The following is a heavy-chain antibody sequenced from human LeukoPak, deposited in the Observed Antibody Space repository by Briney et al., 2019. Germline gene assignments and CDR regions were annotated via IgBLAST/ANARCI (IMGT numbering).Heavy chain of an antibody. D-gene: IGHD3-22*01. J-gene: IGHJ4*02. CDR3: ARQAGYYYDSSGPLDY. Sequence: GESLEISCKGSGYSFTSYWIGWVRQMPGKGLEWMGIIYPGDSDTRYSPSFQGQVTISADKSISTAYPQWSSLKASDTAMYYCARQAGYYYDSSGPLDYWGQGTLVTVSS. V-gene: IGHV5-51*01. CDR1: GYSFTSYW. CDR2: IYPGDSDT.